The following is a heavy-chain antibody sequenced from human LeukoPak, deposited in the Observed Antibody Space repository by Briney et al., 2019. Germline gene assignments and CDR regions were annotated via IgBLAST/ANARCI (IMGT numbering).Heavy chain of an antibody. V-gene: IGHV4-34*01. CDR1: GGSFSGYY. J-gene: IGHJ5*02. D-gene: IGHD3-9*01. CDR3: ERRHGARLVLRYFEWSSKASWFDP. Sequence: PSETLSLTCAVYGGSFSGYYWSWIRQPPGKGLEWIGEINHSGSTNYNPSLKSRVTISVDTSKNQLSLKLGSVTAADTAVYYCERRHGARLVLRYFEWSSKASWFDPWGQGTLVTVSS. CDR2: INHSGST.